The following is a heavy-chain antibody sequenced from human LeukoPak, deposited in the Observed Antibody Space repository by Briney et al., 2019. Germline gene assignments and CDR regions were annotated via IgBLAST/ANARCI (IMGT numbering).Heavy chain of an antibody. V-gene: IGHV1-8*01. CDR1: GYTFTSYD. CDR3: ATLRGFGPLPSSYYYYYGLDV. J-gene: IGHJ6*02. D-gene: IGHD3-10*01. Sequence: GASVKVPCKASGYTFTSYDINWVRQATGQELEWMGWMNPNSGNTGYAQKFQGRVTMTRNTSISTAYMELSSLRSEDTAVYYCATLRGFGPLPSSYYYYYGLDVWGQGTTVTVSS. CDR2: MNPNSGNT.